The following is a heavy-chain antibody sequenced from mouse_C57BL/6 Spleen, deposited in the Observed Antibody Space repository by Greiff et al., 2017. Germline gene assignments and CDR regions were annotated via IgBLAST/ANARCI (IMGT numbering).Heavy chain of an antibody. CDR3: TRRNYVYAMDY. V-gene: IGHV1-15*01. D-gene: IGHD2-1*01. J-gene: IGHJ4*01. CDR2: IDPETGGT. Sequence: QVQLQQSGAELVRPGASVTLSCKASGYTFTDYEMHWVKQTPVHGLEWIGAIDPETGGTAYNQKFKGKAILTADKSSSTAYMELRSLTSEDAAVYYCTRRNYVYAMDYWGQGTTVTVSS. CDR1: GYTFTDYE.